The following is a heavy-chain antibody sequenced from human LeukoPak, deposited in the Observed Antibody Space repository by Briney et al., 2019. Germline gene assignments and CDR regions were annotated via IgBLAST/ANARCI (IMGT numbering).Heavy chain of an antibody. Sequence: GRSLRLSCAASGFTFSSYAMHWVRQAPGKGLEWVAVISYDGSNKYYADSVKGRFTIFRDNAKNSLYLQMNSLRAEDTAVYYCARGAYYGSGPRFDYWGQGTLVTVSS. J-gene: IGHJ4*02. CDR1: GFTFSSYA. CDR2: ISYDGSNK. CDR3: ARGAYYGSGPRFDY. V-gene: IGHV3-30-3*01. D-gene: IGHD3-10*01.